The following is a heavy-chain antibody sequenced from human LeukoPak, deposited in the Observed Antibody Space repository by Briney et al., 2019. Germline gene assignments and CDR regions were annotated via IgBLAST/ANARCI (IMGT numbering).Heavy chain of an antibody. Sequence: PSETLSLTCAVSGGSISSGGYYWSWIRQHPGKGLEWIGYIYYSGSTYYNPSLKSRVTISVDTSKNQFSLKLSSVTAADTAVYYCARNRDGYNDLDYRGQGTLVTVSS. CDR2: IYYSGST. D-gene: IGHD5-24*01. CDR3: ARNRDGYNDLDY. J-gene: IGHJ4*02. CDR1: GGSISSGGYY. V-gene: IGHV4-31*11.